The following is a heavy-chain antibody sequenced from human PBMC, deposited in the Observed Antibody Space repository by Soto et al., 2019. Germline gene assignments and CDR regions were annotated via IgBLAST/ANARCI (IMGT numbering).Heavy chain of an antibody. D-gene: IGHD2-8*01. CDR1: GYSFTDYH. J-gene: IGHJ6*02. CDR3: ARGDSTDCSNGVCSFFYNHDMDV. Sequence: ASVKVSRKASGYSFTDYHIHWVRQAPGQGLEWLGRINPKSGGTSTAQKFQGWVTMTTDTSISTASMELTRLTSDDTAIYYCARGDSTDCSNGVCSFFYNHDMDVWGQGTTVTVSS. CDR2: INPKSGGT. V-gene: IGHV1-2*04.